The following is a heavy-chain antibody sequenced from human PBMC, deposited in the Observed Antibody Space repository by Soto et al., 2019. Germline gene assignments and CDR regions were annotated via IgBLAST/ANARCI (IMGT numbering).Heavy chain of an antibody. CDR2: INPNSGGT. CDR3: ARWVAAGELKYCSGGSCYGRSGFDI. D-gene: IGHD2-15*01. CDR1: GYTFTGYY. V-gene: IGHV1-2*04. Sequence: RASVKVSCKASGYTFTGYYMHWVRQAPGQGLEWMGWINPNSGGTNYAQKFQGWVTMTRDTSISTAYMELSRLRSDDTAVYYCARWVAAGELKYCSGGSCYGRSGFDIWGQGTMVTVSS. J-gene: IGHJ3*02.